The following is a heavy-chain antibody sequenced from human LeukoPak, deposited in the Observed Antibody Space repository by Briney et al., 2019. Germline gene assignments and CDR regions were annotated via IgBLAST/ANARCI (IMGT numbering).Heavy chain of an antibody. J-gene: IGHJ6*03. V-gene: IGHV3-30*02. CDR1: GFTLRSYG. CDR2: IRYDGSNK. D-gene: IGHD3-22*01. Sequence: GGSLRLSCAASGFTLRSYGMHWVRQAPGKGLEWVAFIRYDGSNKYYADSVKGRFTISRDNSKNTLYLQMNSLRAEDTAVYYCAKDRGRNYYDSSGHVDYYYYMDVWGKGTTVTVSS. CDR3: AKDRGRNYYDSSGHVDYYYYMDV.